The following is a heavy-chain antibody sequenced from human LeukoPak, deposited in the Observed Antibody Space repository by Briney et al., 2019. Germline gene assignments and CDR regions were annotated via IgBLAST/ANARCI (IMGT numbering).Heavy chain of an antibody. Sequence: GGSLRLSCAASGFTFSSYTIHWVRQAPGKGLEWVAVISYDGNNKYYADSVKGRFTISRDNSKNTLYLQMNSLRAEDTAVYYCAREPYYYGSGSTYYYYGMDVWGQGTTVTVSS. CDR1: GFTFSSYT. CDR3: AREPYYYGSGSTYYYYGMDV. V-gene: IGHV3-30-3*01. J-gene: IGHJ6*02. CDR2: ISYDGNNK. D-gene: IGHD3-10*01.